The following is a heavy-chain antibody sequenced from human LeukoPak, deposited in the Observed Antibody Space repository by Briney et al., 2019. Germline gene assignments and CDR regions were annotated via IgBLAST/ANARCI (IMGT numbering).Heavy chain of an antibody. V-gene: IGHV4-38-2*02. CDR3: ARGYLIAAAGPFDY. D-gene: IGHD6-13*01. CDR1: GYSISSGYY. Sequence: SETLSLTCTVSGYSISSGYYWGWIRQPPGKGLEWIGSIYHSGSTYYNPSLKSRVTISVDTSKNQFSLKLSSVTAADTAVYYCARGYLIAAAGPFDYWGQGTLVTVSS. CDR2: IYHSGST. J-gene: IGHJ4*02.